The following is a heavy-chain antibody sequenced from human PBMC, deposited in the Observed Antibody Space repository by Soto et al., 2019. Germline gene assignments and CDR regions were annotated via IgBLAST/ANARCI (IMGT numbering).Heavy chain of an antibody. J-gene: IGHJ5*02. D-gene: IGHD3-22*01. CDR2: IIPIFGTA. Sequence: AAVKVPCKASAGTFSSYAISWVRQAPGHGLEWMGGIIPIFGTANYAQKFQGRVTITADESTSTAYMELSSLRSEDTAVYYCARQRDYYDSSGLGWFDPWGQGTLVTVSS. CDR1: AGTFSSYA. V-gene: IGHV1-69*13. CDR3: ARQRDYYDSSGLGWFDP.